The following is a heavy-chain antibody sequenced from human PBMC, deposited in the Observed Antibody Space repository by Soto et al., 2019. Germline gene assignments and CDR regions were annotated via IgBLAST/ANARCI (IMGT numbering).Heavy chain of an antibody. J-gene: IGHJ4*02. D-gene: IGHD3-16*01. CDR1: GGSISYYY. Sequence: SETLSLTCTVSGGSISYYYWSWIRQPPGKELEWIGSIYYSGSTNYNPSLKSRVTISVDTSKNQFSLKLSSVTAADTAVYYCARHGVLHYWGQGTLVTVSS. V-gene: IGHV4-59*01. CDR2: IYYSGST. CDR3: ARHGVLHY.